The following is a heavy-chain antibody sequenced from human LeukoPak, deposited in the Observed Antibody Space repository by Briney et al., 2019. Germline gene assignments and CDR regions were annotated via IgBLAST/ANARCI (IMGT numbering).Heavy chain of an antibody. CDR2: IKSKSDGGTI. J-gene: IGHJ4*02. D-gene: IGHD2-15*01. V-gene: IGHV3-15*01. Sequence: GGSLRLSCAASGFTFGSYWMTWVRQAPGKGLEWVGRIKSKSDGGTIDYAAPVKGRFTNSRDDSRNTLYLQMNSLKTEDTAVYYCTTRRQDGWWGQGTLVTVS. CDR1: GFTFGSYW. CDR3: TTRRQDGW.